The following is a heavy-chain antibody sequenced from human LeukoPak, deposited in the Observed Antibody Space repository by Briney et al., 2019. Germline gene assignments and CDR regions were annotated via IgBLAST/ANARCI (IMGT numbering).Heavy chain of an antibody. CDR2: IYYSGSS. CDR3: SRRAITMVRGESYFDY. V-gene: IGHV4-59*01. J-gene: IGHJ4*02. Sequence: SETLSLTCTVSGGSISSYYWSWIRQPPGKGLEWIGYIYYSGSSNYNPSLKSRVTISVDTSKNQFSLKLSSVTAADTAVYYCSRRAITMVRGESYFDYWGQGTLVTVSS. CDR1: GGSISSYY. D-gene: IGHD3-10*01.